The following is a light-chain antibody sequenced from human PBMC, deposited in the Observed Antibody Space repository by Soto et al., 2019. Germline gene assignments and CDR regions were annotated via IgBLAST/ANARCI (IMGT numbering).Light chain of an antibody. CDR2: ATS. CDR3: QQYDTSPPLYT. V-gene: IGKV3-20*01. CDR1: QSVDSTY. Sequence: EIVLTQSPGTLSLSPGERATLSCRASQSVDSTYLAWYQQKPGQAPRLLIFATSSRAAGVPDRYSGSGSGTDFTLTINRLETEDFAVYYCQQYDTSPPLYTFGQGTKPDTK. J-gene: IGKJ2*01.